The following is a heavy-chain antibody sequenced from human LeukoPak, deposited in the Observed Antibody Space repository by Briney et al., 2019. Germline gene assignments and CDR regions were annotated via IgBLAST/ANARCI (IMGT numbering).Heavy chain of an antibody. V-gene: IGHV7-4-1*02. Sequence: ASVKVSCKASGYTFTSYAMHWVRQAPGQGLEWMGWINTNTGNPTYAQGFTGRFVFSLDTSVSTAYLQISSLKAEDTAVYYCASALYYDFLTGYYNANFFDYWGQGTLVTVSS. CDR3: ASALYYDFLTGYYNANFFDY. CDR1: GYTFTSYA. CDR2: INTNTGNP. D-gene: IGHD3-9*01. J-gene: IGHJ4*02.